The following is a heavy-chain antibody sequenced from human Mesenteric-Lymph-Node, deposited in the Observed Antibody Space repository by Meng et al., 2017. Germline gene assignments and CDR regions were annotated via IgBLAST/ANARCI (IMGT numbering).Heavy chain of an antibody. CDR2: IYYSGST. Sequence: GPLRLSCTVSGGSISTYYWSWIRQPAGKGLEWIGYIYYSGSTNYNPSLKSRVTISVDTSKNQFSLKLSSVTAADTAVYYCAREVVVAAAFDIWGQGTMVTVSS. J-gene: IGHJ3*02. CDR3: AREVVVAAAFDI. CDR1: GGSISTYY. V-gene: IGHV4-59*01. D-gene: IGHD2-15*01.